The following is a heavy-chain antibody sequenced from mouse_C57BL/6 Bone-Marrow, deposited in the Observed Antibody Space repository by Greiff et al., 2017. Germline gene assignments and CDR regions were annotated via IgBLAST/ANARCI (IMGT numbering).Heavy chain of an antibody. V-gene: IGHV1-39*01. D-gene: IGHD2-4*01. CDR1: GYSFTDYN. Sequence: VQLKESGPELVKPGASVKISCKASGYSFTDYNMNWVKQSHGKSLEWIGVINPNYGTTSYNQKFKGKATLTVDQSSSTAYMQLSSLTSEDSAVYYCARGYDYYYAMDYWGQGTSVTVSS. CDR2: INPNYGTT. CDR3: ARGYDYYYAMDY. J-gene: IGHJ4*01.